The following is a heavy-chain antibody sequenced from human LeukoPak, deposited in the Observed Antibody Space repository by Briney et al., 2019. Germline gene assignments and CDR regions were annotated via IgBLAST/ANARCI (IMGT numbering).Heavy chain of an antibody. CDR1: GFTFSSYW. D-gene: IGHD3-10*01. J-gene: IGHJ4*02. V-gene: IGHV3-7*03. Sequence: GGSLRLSCAASGFTFSSYWMNWVRQAPGKGLEWVANIKEDGSEKYYADSVKGRFTISRDNSKSTLYIQMNSLRAEDTAVYYCARAKPKNMVRGLIMRRESRYYFDYRGQGTLVTVSS. CDR2: IKEDGSEK. CDR3: ARAKPKNMVRGLIMRRESRYYFDY.